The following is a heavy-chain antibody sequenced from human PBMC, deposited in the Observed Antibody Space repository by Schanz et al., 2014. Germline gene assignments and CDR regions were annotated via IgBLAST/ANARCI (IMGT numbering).Heavy chain of an antibody. CDR1: GFTFSGYG. V-gene: IGHV3-7*01. Sequence: VQLVESGGGVVQPGRSLRLSCAASGFTFSGYGMHWVRQAPGKGLEWVANIKHDGGEKYYVDSLKGRFTISRDNAKNSLYLQMSSLRAEDTAVYYCVRIYSGYSGGYLDYWGQGTLVTVSS. CDR2: IKHDGGEK. CDR3: VRIYSGYSGGYLDY. J-gene: IGHJ4*02. D-gene: IGHD5-12*01.